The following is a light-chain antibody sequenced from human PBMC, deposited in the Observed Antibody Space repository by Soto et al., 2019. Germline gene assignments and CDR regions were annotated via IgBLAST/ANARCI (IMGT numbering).Light chain of an antibody. CDR1: QSVSSD. J-gene: IGKJ1*01. V-gene: IGKV3-15*01. CDR3: QQYNKWPWT. CDR2: GAS. Sequence: ILMTHSPATLSVSQVSRSTICYRASQSVSSDLAWYQHKPGQAPRLLIYGASPRATGIPGRFSGSGSGTVFTLTISSLQSEDFGVYYCQQYNKWPWTFGRGTKVDIK.